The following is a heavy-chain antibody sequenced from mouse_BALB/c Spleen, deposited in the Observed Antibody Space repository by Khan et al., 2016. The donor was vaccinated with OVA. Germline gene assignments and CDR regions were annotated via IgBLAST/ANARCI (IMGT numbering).Heavy chain of an antibody. V-gene: IGHV1-4*01. Sequence: QVQLKESGAELARPGASVKMSCKASGYTFTSYTIHWIKLRPGQGLEWIGYINPSNGYSNYNQKFKDKVTLTADKSSTTAYMQLRSLTSDDSAVYNCVRDGAYHRNDGWFAYWGLGILVTVSA. D-gene: IGHD2-14*01. J-gene: IGHJ3*01. CDR3: VRDGAYHRNDGWFAY. CDR1: GYTFTSYT. CDR2: INPSNGYS.